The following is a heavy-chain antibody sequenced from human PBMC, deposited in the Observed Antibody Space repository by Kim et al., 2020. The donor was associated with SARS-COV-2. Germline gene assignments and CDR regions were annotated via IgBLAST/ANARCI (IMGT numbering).Heavy chain of an antibody. J-gene: IGHJ4*02. Sequence: TYSADPVNGRFTISRDNSKNTLYLQMNSLGVDDTAVYYCARWATPRYFDYWGQGILVTVS. CDR2: T. V-gene: IGHV3-23*01. D-gene: IGHD2-15*01. CDR3: ARWATPRYFDY.